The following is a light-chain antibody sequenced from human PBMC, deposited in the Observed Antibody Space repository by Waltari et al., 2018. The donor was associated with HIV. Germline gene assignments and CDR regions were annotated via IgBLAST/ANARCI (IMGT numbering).Light chain of an antibody. CDR3: HQYDKWPMYT. V-gene: IGKV3-20*01. CDR2: GAA. Sequence: IVWTQSPGNLSLSPGERATLSCRASQSVSSTYLAWHQHKPGQAPRLRISGAATRATGIPDRFSGSGSGTDFTLTISSVHSEDFAVYYCHQYDKWPMYTFGQGTKVDMK. J-gene: IGKJ2*01. CDR1: QSVSSTY.